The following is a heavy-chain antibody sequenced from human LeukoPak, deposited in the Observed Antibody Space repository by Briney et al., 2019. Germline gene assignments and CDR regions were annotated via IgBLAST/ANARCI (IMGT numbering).Heavy chain of an antibody. V-gene: IGHV3-53*01. CDR2: IHSGGTT. D-gene: IGHD5-12*01. J-gene: IGHJ4*02. Sequence: GVSLRLSCAASGFIVSNNYMSWVRQAPGKGLEWVSVIHSGGTTNYADSVQGRFTISRDNSKTTVYLHMNSLRAEDTAVYYCARDSDSGYGPFASWGQGTLVTVSS. CDR3: ARDSDSGYGPFAS. CDR1: GFIVSNNY.